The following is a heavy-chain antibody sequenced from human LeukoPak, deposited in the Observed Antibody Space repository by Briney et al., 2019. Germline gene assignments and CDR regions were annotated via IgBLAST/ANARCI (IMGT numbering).Heavy chain of an antibody. CDR2: IYHSGST. Sequence: SQTLSLTCAVSGGSISSGGYSWSWIRQPPGKGLEWIGYIYHSGSTYYNPSLRSRVTISVDRSKNQFSLKLSSVTAADTAVYYCARVCDGLGTGPYNWFDPWGQGTLVTVSS. D-gene: IGHD5-24*01. CDR3: ARVCDGLGTGPYNWFDP. CDR1: GGSISSGGYS. J-gene: IGHJ5*02. V-gene: IGHV4-30-2*01.